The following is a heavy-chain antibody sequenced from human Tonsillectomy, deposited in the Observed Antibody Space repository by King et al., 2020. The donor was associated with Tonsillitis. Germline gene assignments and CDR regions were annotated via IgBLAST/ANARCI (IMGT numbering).Heavy chain of an antibody. CDR2: IYYSGSS. D-gene: IGHD2-15*01. J-gene: IGHJ3*02. CDR1: GGSISGYY. V-gene: IGHV4-59*01. CDR3: AREWYGAFDI. Sequence: VQLQESGPGLVRPSETLSLTCTVSGGSISGYYWSWIRQPPGKGLEGIGYIYYSGSSNYNPSLRSRVTISGDTSKNQLSLKLSSVTAADAALYYCAREWYGAFDIWGQGTMVTVSS.